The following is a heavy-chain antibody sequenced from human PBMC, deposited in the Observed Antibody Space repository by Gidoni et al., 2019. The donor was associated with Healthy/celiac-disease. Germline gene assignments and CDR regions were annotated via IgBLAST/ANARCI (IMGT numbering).Heavy chain of an antibody. Sequence: EVQLVESGGGVVQPGGSLRLSWAASGFTLDVFAMHWVRQAPGKGLEWVSLISGDGGSTYYADSVKGRFTIHRDNSKNSLYLQMNRLRTEDTALYYCAKDFIAYDSSGYYSNADYWGQGTLVTVSS. J-gene: IGHJ4*02. CDR1: GFTLDVFA. CDR2: ISGDGGST. D-gene: IGHD3-22*01. V-gene: IGHV3-43*02. CDR3: AKDFIAYDSSGYYSNADY.